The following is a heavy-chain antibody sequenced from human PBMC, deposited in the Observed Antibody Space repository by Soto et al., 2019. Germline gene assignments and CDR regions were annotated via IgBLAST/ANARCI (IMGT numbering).Heavy chain of an antibody. CDR2: IGTAGDT. CDR1: GFTFSSYD. Sequence: EVQLVESGGGLVQPGGSLRLSCAASGFTFSSYDMHWVRQATGKGLEWVSAIGTAGDTYYTGSVKGRFTISRENAKNSLYLQMNSLRAGDTAVYYCARGGYCSSTSCWPYYFDYWGQGTLVTVSS. V-gene: IGHV3-13*01. D-gene: IGHD2-2*01. J-gene: IGHJ4*02. CDR3: ARGGYCSSTSCWPYYFDY.